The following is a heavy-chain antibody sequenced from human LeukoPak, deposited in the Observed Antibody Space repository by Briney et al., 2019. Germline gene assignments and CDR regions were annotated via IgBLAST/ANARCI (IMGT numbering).Heavy chain of an antibody. J-gene: IGHJ5*02. CDR1: GEPFSGYY. Sequence: SETLSLTCAVYGEPFSGYYWSWIRQPPGKGLEWIGEINHSGSTNYNPSLKRRVTISVDTSKNQFSLKLSSVTAADTAVYYCAHLLSYGAWGQGTLVTVSS. CDR2: INHSGST. V-gene: IGHV4-34*01. D-gene: IGHD4-17*01. CDR3: AHLLSYGA.